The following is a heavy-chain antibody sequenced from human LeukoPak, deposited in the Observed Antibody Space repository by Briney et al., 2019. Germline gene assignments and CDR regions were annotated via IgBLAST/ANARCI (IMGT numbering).Heavy chain of an antibody. D-gene: IGHD5-24*01. J-gene: IGHJ4*02. Sequence: IPSETLSLTCAVYGGSFSGYYWSWIRQPPGKGLEWIGEINHSGSTNYNPSLKSRVTISVDTSKNQFSLKLTSVTAADTAVYYCARGRGRDGDNLTSWGQGTLVTVSS. V-gene: IGHV4-34*01. CDR1: GGSFSGYY. CDR2: INHSGST. CDR3: ARGRGRDGDNLTS.